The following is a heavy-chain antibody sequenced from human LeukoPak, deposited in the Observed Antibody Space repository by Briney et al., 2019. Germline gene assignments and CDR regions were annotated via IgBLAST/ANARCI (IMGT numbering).Heavy chain of an antibody. CDR2: MNPNSGNT. Sequence: GASVKVSCKASGSTFTSYDINWVRQATGQGLERMGWMNPNSGNTGYAQKFQGRVTITRNTSISTAYMELSSLRSEDTAVYYCARSRSVVVAATPGGYYFDYWGQGTLVTVSS. V-gene: IGHV1-8*03. CDR3: ARSRSVVVAATPGGYYFDY. J-gene: IGHJ4*02. D-gene: IGHD2-15*01. CDR1: GSTFTSYD.